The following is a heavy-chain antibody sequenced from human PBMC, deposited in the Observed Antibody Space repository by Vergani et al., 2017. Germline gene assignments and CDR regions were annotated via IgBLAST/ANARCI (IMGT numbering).Heavy chain of an antibody. CDR1: GYSFTSYW. Sequence: EVQLVQSGAEVKKPGESLKISCKGSGYSFTSYWIGWVRQMPGKGLEWVGIIYPGDSDTRYSLSFQGQVTISADKSISTAYLQWSSLKATDTAMYYCARLNDYGDANWYFDLWGRGSLVAVSS. J-gene: IGHJ2*01. V-gene: IGHV5-51*01. CDR2: IYPGDSDT. D-gene: IGHD4-17*01. CDR3: ARLNDYGDANWYFDL.